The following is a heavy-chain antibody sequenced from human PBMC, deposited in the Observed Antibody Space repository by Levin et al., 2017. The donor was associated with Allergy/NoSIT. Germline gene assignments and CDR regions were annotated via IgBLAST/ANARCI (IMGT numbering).Heavy chain of an antibody. D-gene: IGHD3-16*01. V-gene: IGHV4-39*01. Sequence: SETLSLTCIVSGDSISSSTYYWGWIRQPPGTGLEWIGSIYYSGDTYYNPSLKSRVTISLDTSKNQFFLRLSSVTAADTTVYFCVRLGENGFDYWGQGALVTVTS. CDR2: IYYSGDT. J-gene: IGHJ4*02. CDR1: GDSISSSTYY. CDR3: VRLGENGFDY.